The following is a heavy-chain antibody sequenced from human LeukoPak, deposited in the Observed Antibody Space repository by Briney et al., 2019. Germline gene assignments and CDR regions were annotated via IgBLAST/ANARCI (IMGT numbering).Heavy chain of an antibody. CDR1: GGSFSGYY. J-gene: IGHJ5*02. Sequence: PSETLSLTCAVYGGSFSGYYWSWIRQPPGKGLEWIGEIYHSGSTNYNPSLKSRVTISVDTSKNQFSLKLSSVTAADTAVYYCARHPGNYDILTGYYTDNWFDPWGQGTLVTVSS. V-gene: IGHV4-34*01. D-gene: IGHD3-9*01. CDR2: IYHSGST. CDR3: ARHPGNYDILTGYYTDNWFDP.